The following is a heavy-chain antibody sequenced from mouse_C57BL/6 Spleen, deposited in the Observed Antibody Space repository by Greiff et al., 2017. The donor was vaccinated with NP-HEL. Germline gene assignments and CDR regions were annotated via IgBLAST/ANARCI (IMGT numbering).Heavy chain of an antibody. V-gene: IGHV1-69*01. D-gene: IGHD1-1*01. Sequence: VQLQQPGAELVMPGASVKLSCKASGYTFTSYWMHWVKQRPGQGLEWIGEIDPSDSYTNYNQKFKGKSTLTVDKSSSTAYMQLSSLKSEDSAVYYCARRIPYYYGSQAFYFDYWGQGTTLTVSS. CDR2: IDPSDSYT. J-gene: IGHJ2*01. CDR1: GYTFTSYW. CDR3: ARRIPYYYGSQAFYFDY.